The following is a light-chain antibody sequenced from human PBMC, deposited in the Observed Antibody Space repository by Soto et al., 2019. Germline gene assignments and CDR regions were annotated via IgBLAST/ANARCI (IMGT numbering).Light chain of an antibody. J-gene: IGLJ1*01. Sequence: QSALTQPRSVSGSPGQSVTISCTGTSSDVGGYDYVSWYQQHPGKAPKLMIYDVTVRPSGVPDRFSGSKSGNTASLTISWLQTEDEADYYCCSYAGSYTFFVFGTGTKLTVL. V-gene: IGLV2-11*01. CDR1: SSDVGGYDY. CDR3: CSYAGSYTFFV. CDR2: DVT.